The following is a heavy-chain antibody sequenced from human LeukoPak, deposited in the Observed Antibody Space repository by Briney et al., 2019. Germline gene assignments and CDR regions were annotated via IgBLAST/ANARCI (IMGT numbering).Heavy chain of an antibody. Sequence: PSETLSLTCTVSGGSISGYFWNWIRQSPGKGLEWIGYIYHDGSTSYNPSLKSRVTMSVDTSKNQFSLKLSSVTAADTAVYYCARPSCSGGSCYAFDIWGQGTMVTVSS. CDR1: GGSISGYF. V-gene: IGHV4-59*08. CDR3: ARPSCSGGSCYAFDI. CDR2: IYHDGST. J-gene: IGHJ3*02. D-gene: IGHD2-15*01.